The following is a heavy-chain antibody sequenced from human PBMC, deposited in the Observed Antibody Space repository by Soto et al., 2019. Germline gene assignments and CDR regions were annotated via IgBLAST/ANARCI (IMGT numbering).Heavy chain of an antibody. CDR1: GGSVSTGSYY. Sequence: QVHLQESGPGLVNPSETLSLTCTVSGGSVSTGSYYWTWIRQPPGKGLEWIGHIYYSGSTNYNPSLKRRVTISLDTSRNQFSLKLSSVTAADTAVYYCAREYHPWGQATLVTVSS. CDR3: AREYHP. V-gene: IGHV4-61*01. J-gene: IGHJ5*02. D-gene: IGHD2-2*02. CDR2: IYYSGST.